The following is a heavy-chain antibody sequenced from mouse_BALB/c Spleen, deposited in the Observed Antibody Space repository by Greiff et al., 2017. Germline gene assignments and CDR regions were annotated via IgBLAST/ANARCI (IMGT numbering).Heavy chain of an antibody. Sequence: EVQLQQSGGGLVQPGGSLKLSCAASGFDFSRYWMSWVRQAPGKGLEWIGEINPDSSTINYTPSLKDKFIISRDNAKNTLYLQMSKVRSEDTALYYCARPDYYGYDAVSWFAYWGQGTLVTVSA. CDR2: INPDSSTI. J-gene: IGHJ3*01. CDR1: GFDFSRYW. D-gene: IGHD2-2*01. CDR3: ARPDYYGYDAVSWFAY. V-gene: IGHV4-1*02.